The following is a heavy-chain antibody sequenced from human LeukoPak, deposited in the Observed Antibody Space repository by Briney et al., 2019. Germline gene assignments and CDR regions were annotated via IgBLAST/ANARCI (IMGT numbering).Heavy chain of an antibody. D-gene: IGHD2-15*01. CDR1: GSGFIFSNYS. J-gene: IGHJ4*02. V-gene: IGHV3-23*01. Sequence: GGSLRLSCAASGSGFIFSNYSMRWVRQAPGKGLEWVSTISGGGGSTYYADSVKGRFTISRDISKNTLYLQMNSLRAEDTALYYCAKDHCSGGSCYFFDYWGQGTLVTVSS. CDR2: ISGGGGST. CDR3: AKDHCSGGSCYFFDY.